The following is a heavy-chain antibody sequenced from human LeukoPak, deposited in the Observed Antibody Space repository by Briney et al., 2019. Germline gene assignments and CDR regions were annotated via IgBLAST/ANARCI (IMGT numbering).Heavy chain of an antibody. J-gene: IGHJ3*02. D-gene: IGHD3-10*01. V-gene: IGHV5-51*01. CDR2: IYPGDSDT. Sequence: GESLKISCKGSGYSFTSYWIGWVRQMPGKGLEWMGIIYPGDSDTRYSPSFQGQVTISADKSISTAYLQWSSLKASDTAMYYCAGKLWFGELSLNDAFDIWGQGIMVTVSS. CDR3: AGKLWFGELSLNDAFDI. CDR1: GYSFTSYW.